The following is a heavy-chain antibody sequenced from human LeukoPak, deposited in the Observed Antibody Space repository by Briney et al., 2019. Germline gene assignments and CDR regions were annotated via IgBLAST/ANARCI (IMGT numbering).Heavy chain of an antibody. V-gene: IGHV4-34*01. J-gene: IGHJ4*02. Sequence: SETLSLTCAVYGGSFSGYYWSWIRQPPGKGLEWIGEINHSGSTNYNPSLKSRVTISVDTSKNQFSLKLSSVTAADTAVYYCARGRRRGWLRGTYFDYWGQGTLVTVSS. CDR1: GGSFSGYY. CDR3: ARGRRRGWLRGTYFDY. CDR2: INHSGST. D-gene: IGHD5-12*01.